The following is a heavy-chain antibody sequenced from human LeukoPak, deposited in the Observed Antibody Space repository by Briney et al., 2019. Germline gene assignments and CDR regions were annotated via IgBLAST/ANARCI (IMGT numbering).Heavy chain of an antibody. J-gene: IGHJ4*02. V-gene: IGHV3-7*01. Sequence: GGSLRLACAASGFTFSSYWMSWVRQAPGKGLEWVANIKQDESEKYYLDSVKGRFTISRDNAKKSLFLQMNSLRAEDTAVYYCARSTPSLDSWGQGTLVTVSS. CDR1: GFTFSSYW. D-gene: IGHD5/OR15-5a*01. CDR2: IKQDESEK. CDR3: ARSTPSLDS.